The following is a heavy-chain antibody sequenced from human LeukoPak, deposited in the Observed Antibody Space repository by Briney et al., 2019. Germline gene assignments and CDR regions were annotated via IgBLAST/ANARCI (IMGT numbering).Heavy chain of an antibody. J-gene: IGHJ4*02. D-gene: IGHD2-15*01. V-gene: IGHV3-33*06. CDR2: IWYDGSNK. CDR1: GFTFSSYG. Sequence: GGSLRLSCAASGFTFSSYGMHWARQAPGKGLEWVAVIWYDGSNKYYADSVKGRFTISRDNSKNTLYLQMNSLRAEDTAVYYCAKGYCSGGSCYRLDYWGQGTLVTVSS. CDR3: AKGYCSGGSCYRLDY.